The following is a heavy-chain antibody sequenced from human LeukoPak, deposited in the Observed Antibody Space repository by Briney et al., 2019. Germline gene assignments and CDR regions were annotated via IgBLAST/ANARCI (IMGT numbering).Heavy chain of an antibody. D-gene: IGHD2-15*01. J-gene: IGHJ6*03. Sequence: SKTLSLTCTVSGDSISSSNYYWGWIRQPPGKGLEWIASIYYSGSTYYNPSLKSRVTISVDMSKNQFSLRLSSVTAADTAVYYCARHHCSGGSCYSGHYYYYMDVWGKGTTVTVSS. V-gene: IGHV4-39*01. CDR3: ARHHCSGGSCYSGHYYYYMDV. CDR1: GDSISSSNYY. CDR2: IYYSGST.